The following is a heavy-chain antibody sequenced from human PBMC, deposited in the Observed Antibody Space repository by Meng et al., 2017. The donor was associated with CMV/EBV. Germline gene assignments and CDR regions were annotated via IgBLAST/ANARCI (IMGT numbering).Heavy chain of an antibody. CDR3: AKDGWDTAMPEGVNGMDV. D-gene: IGHD5-18*01. CDR2: IRYDESNK. CDR1: GFTFSSYG. J-gene: IGHJ6*02. V-gene: IGHV3-30*02. Sequence: GESLKISCAASGFTFSSYGMHWVRQAPGKGLEWVAFIRYDESNKYYADSVKGRFTISRDNSKNTPYLQMNSLRAEDTAVYYCAKDGWDTAMPEGVNGMDVWGQGTTVTVSS.